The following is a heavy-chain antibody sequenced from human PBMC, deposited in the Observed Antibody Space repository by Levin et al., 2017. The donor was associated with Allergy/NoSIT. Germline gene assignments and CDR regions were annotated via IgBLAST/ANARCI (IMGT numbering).Heavy chain of an antibody. J-gene: IGHJ3*02. CDR1: GGSISSSSYY. D-gene: IGHD3-10*01. CDR3: ARPEGEYYYGSGSYQNAFDI. V-gene: IGHV4-39*01. CDR2: IYYSGST. Sequence: SETLSLTCTVSGGSISSSSYYWGWIRQPPGKGLEWIGSIYYSGSTYYNPSLKSRVTISVDTSKNQFSLKLSSVTAADTAVYYCARPEGEYYYGSGSYQNAFDIWGQGTMVTVSS.